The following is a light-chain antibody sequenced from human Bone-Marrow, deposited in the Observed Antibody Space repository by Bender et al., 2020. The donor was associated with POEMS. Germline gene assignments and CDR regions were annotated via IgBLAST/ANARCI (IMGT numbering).Light chain of an antibody. CDR3: SSYTTPTTRYV. Sequence: QSALTQPASVSGSPGQSITISCTGTSSDIGAFNYVSWYQQHPGKAPKVMIYDVSNRPSGVSNRFSGSKSGNSAFLTISGLQAEDEADYYCSSYTTPTTRYVFGGGTKVTVL. J-gene: IGLJ1*01. V-gene: IGLV2-14*03. CDR1: SSDIGAFNY. CDR2: DVS.